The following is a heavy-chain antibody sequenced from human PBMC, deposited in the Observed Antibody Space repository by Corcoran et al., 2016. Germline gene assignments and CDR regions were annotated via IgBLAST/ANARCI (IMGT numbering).Heavy chain of an antibody. J-gene: IGHJ6*02. Sequence: EVQLVESGGGLVKPGGSLRLSCAASGFTFSSYSMNWVRQAPGKGLEWVSSISSSSSYIYYADSVKGRFTISRENAKNSLYLQMNSLRAEDTAVYYCARDTGMATKPTYYYYYYGMDVWGQGTTVTVSS. V-gene: IGHV3-21*01. D-gene: IGHD5-12*01. CDR1: GFTFSSYS. CDR3: ARDTGMATKPTYYYYYYGMDV. CDR2: ISSSSSYI.